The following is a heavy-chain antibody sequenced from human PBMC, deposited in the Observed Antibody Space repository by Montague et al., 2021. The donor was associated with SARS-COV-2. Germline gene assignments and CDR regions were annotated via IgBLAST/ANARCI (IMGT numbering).Heavy chain of an antibody. CDR2: IYDSGXT. V-gene: IGHV4-39*07. CDR3: ARTYYDILTGYYNRGAFDI. D-gene: IGHD3-9*01. CDR1: GGSISSNNYY. J-gene: IGHJ3*02. Sequence: SETLSLTCTVSGGSISSNNYYWDWIRQPPGKGLEWIGSIYDSGXTXYXXXXKXRVTISVDTSKNQFSLKLSSVTAADTAVFYCARTYYDILTGYYNRGAFDIWGQGTMVTVSS.